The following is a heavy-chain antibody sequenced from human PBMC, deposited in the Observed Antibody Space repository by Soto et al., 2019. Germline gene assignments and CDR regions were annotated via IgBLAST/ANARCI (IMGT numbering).Heavy chain of an antibody. V-gene: IGHV4-59*01. D-gene: IGHD3-3*01. CDR2: MYYSGST. CDR3: ACAGTILGVVSSFDY. CDR1: AESISLYY. J-gene: IGHJ4*02. Sequence: SETLPLPCTVSAESISLYYWSWIRQPPGKGLEWLGYMYYSGSTNYNPSLKSRVTISVDTSKNQFSLKLSAVTAADTAVYHCACAGTILGVVSSFDYWGQGTLVTVSS.